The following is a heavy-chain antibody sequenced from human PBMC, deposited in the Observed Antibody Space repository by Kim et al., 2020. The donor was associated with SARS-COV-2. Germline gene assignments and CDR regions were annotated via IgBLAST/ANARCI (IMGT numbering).Heavy chain of an antibody. J-gene: IGHJ4*02. Sequence: GGSLRLSCAASGFIFSSYWVTWVRQAPGKGLEWVANIKQAGTEKHYVDSVKGRFTISRDNAKNSLYLQMNSLRAEDTAVYYCATSRTFDYWGQGTLVTVSS. CDR3: ATSRTFDY. V-gene: IGHV3-7*01. CDR2: IKQAGTEK. CDR1: GFIFSSYW.